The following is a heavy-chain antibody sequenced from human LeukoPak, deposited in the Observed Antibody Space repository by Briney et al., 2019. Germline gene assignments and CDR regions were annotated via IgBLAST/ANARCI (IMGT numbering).Heavy chain of an antibody. CDR1: GFTFSIYG. J-gene: IGHJ4*02. V-gene: IGHV3-33*06. CDR2: IWYDGSNE. D-gene: IGHD4-11*01. Sequence: GGSLRLSCAASGFTFSIYGMHWVRQAPGKGLEWVAVIWYDGSNEYYADSVKGRFTISRDNSKNTLYLQMNSLRAEDTAVYYCAKDSGSYSNYETKWGQGTLVTVSS. CDR3: AKDSGSYSNYETK.